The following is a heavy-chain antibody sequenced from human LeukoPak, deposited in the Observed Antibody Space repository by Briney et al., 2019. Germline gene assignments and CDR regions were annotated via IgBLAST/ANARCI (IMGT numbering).Heavy chain of an antibody. V-gene: IGHV3-21*01. CDR1: GFTFSSYR. J-gene: IGHJ6*02. D-gene: IGHD2-15*01. CDR3: ASGHCSGGSCYDYYYYGMDV. Sequence: PGGSLRLSCAASGFTFSSYRMNWVRQPPGKGLEWVSSLGSSSTYIYYADSVKGRFTISRDNAKNSLYLQMNSLRAEDTAVYYCASGHCSGGSCYDYYYYGMDVWGQGTTVTVSS. CDR2: LGSSSTYI.